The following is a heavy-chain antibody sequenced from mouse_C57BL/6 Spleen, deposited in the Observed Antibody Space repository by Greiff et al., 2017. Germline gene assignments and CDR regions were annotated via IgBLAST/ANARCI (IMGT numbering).Heavy chain of an antibody. D-gene: IGHD2-10*01. CDR3: TSAYPAWFAY. Sequence: EVKLEESGGGLVQPGGSMKLSCVASGFTFSNYWMNWVRQSPEKGLEWVAQIRLKSDNYATHYAESVKGRFTISRDDSKSSVYLQMNNLRAEDTGIYYCTSAYPAWFAYWGQGTLVTVSA. CDR1: GFTFSNYW. J-gene: IGHJ3*01. V-gene: IGHV6-3*01. CDR2: IRLKSDNYAT.